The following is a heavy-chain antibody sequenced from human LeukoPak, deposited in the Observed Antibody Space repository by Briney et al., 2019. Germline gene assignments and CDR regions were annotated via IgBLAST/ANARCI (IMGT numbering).Heavy chain of an antibody. Sequence: GGSLRLSCAASGFTFTTYAMSWVRQAPGKGVEWVSAISNTGDSTYHADSVKGRFTISRDNSKNTLFLQMNSLRAEDTAVYYCAKDNDPRAYSAYDSYDYWGQGTLVTVSS. CDR1: GFTFTTYA. V-gene: IGHV3-23*01. D-gene: IGHD5-12*01. CDR3: AKDNDPRAYSAYDSYDY. J-gene: IGHJ4*02. CDR2: ISNTGDST.